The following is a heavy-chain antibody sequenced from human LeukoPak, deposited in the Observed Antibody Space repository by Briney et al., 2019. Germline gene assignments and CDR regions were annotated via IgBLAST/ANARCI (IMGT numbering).Heavy chain of an antibody. J-gene: IGHJ4*02. D-gene: IGHD3-10*01. CDR1: GGSISSGGYS. CDR3: ARDNGYGLDY. Sequence: SETLSLTCAVSGGSISSGGYSWSWIRQPPGTGLEWIGYIYHSGSTYYNPPLKSRVTISVDRSKNQFSLKLSSVTAADTAVYYCARDNGYGLDYWGQGTLVTVSS. V-gene: IGHV4-30-2*01. CDR2: IYHSGST.